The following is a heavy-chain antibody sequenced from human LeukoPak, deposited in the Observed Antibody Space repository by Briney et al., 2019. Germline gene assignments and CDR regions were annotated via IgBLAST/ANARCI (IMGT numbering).Heavy chain of an antibody. V-gene: IGHV4-39*01. J-gene: IGHJ4*02. CDR1: GDSISRSNYY. D-gene: IGHD3-10*01. CDR3: ARLVPSYGAGSYHPHHFDY. CDR2: VYYRRRD. Sequence: PSETLSLTCTVSGDSISRSNYYWGWIRQPPGKGLEWIGCVYYRRRDDYHPSLKSRVTVSVDTSKNPLSLNLSSVTDADTAVYYCARLVPSYGAGSYHPHHFDYWGQGTLVIVSS.